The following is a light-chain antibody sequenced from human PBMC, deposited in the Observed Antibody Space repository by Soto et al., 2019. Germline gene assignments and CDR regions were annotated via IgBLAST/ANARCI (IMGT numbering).Light chain of an antibody. CDR1: QSVSSN. Sequence: EIVLTQSPGTLSLSPGERATLSCRASQSVSSNYLAWYQQKSGQAPRLLIYGASTRATGIPARFSGSGSGTEFTLTISSLQSEDFAVYYCQQYNNWPRTFGQGTKVEIK. V-gene: IGKV3-15*01. J-gene: IGKJ1*01. CDR3: QQYNNWPRT. CDR2: GAS.